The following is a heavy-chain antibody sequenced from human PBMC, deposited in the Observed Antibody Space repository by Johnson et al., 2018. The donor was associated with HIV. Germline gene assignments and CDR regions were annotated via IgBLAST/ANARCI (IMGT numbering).Heavy chain of an antibody. Sequence: VQLVESGGGVVQPGGSLTLSCAATGFTFIDYGMHWVRQAPGKGLDWLTFIPYNGRNTFYADSVKGRFTISRDNSKNTLYLQMNSLRAEDTAVYYCAKSIAAAGTNAFDIWGQGTMVTVSS. V-gene: IGHV3-30*02. CDR1: GFTFIDYG. D-gene: IGHD6-13*01. CDR2: IPYNGRNT. CDR3: AKSIAAAGTNAFDI. J-gene: IGHJ3*02.